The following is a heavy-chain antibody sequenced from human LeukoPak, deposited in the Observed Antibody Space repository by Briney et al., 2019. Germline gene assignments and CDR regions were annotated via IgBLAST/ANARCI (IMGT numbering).Heavy chain of an antibody. J-gene: IGHJ4*02. V-gene: IGHV4-34*01. CDR2: INHSGST. CDR3: ARFERVTYGSGTYVFYYFDY. CDR1: GGSISSYY. D-gene: IGHD3-10*01. Sequence: KASETLSLTCTVSGGSISSYYWSWIRQPPGKGLEWIGEINHSGSTNYNLSLKSRVTISVDTSKNQFSLKLSSVTAADTAVYYCARFERVTYGSGTYVFYYFDYWGQGTLVTVSS.